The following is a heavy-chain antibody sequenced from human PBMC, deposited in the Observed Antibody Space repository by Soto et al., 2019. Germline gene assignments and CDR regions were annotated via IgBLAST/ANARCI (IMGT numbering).Heavy chain of an antibody. CDR3: ARGYDFWGGMDV. Sequence: QVQLVQSGAEEKKPGASVKVSCKASGYTFTSYAMHWVRQAPGQRLEWMGWINAGNGNTKYSQKFQGRDTITRDTSASTAYMELSSLRSEDTAVYYWARGYDFWGGMDVWCQGTTVTVAS. CDR1: GYTFTSYA. J-gene: IGHJ6*02. V-gene: IGHV1-3*05. D-gene: IGHD3-3*01. CDR2: INAGNGNT.